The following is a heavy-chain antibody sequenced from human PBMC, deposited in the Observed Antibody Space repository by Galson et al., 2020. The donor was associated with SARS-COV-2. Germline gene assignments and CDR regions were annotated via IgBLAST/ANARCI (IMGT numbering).Heavy chain of an antibody. CDR1: GLTFSDYY. CDR2: ISPSGGTI. Sequence: GESLKISCATSGLTFSDYYMSWIRQAPGKGLEWVLYISPSGGTIYYADSVKGRFTISRDIAKNSLYLQMNSLRAEDTAMYYCARDPARGSYGKNWFDPWGQGTLVTVSS. J-gene: IGHJ5*02. CDR3: ARDPARGSYGKNWFDP. D-gene: IGHD1-26*01. V-gene: IGHV3-11*01.